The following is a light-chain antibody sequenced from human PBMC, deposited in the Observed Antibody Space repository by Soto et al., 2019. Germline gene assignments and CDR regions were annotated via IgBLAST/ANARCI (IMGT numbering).Light chain of an antibody. CDR2: LGS. Sequence: DIVMTQSPLSLPVTLGEPSSISCRSSQILLHFNGYNYLDWYLQKPGQSPQLLIYLGSNRASGVPDRFSGSGSGTDFTLKISRVEADDIGVYYCMQALQTPLTFGQGTRLEIK. V-gene: IGKV2-28*01. CDR3: MQALQTPLT. J-gene: IGKJ5*01. CDR1: QILLHFNGYNY.